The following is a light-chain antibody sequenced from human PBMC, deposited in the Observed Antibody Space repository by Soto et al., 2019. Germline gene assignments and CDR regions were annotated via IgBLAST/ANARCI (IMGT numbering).Light chain of an antibody. V-gene: IGKV1-5*03. Sequence: DIQMTQSPSTLSGSVGDRVTITCRASQTISSWLAWYQQKPGKAPKLLISKASTLKSGVPSRFSGSGSGTEFTLTISSLQPDDCATYYCQHYNSYSEAFGHGTKVELK. CDR3: QHYNSYSEA. J-gene: IGKJ1*01. CDR1: QTISSW. CDR2: KAS.